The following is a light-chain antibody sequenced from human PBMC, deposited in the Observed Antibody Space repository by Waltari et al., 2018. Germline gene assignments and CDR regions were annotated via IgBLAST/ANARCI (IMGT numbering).Light chain of an antibody. Sequence: EIVMTQSPATLSVSPGERANLSCRASQSVSSNLAWYQQKPGQAPRLLIYGASTRATGIPARFSGSGSGTEFTLTISSLQSEDFAVYYCQQYNNWSPAFGQGTKVEIK. J-gene: IGKJ1*01. V-gene: IGKV3-15*01. CDR3: QQYNNWSPA. CDR2: GAS. CDR1: QSVSSN.